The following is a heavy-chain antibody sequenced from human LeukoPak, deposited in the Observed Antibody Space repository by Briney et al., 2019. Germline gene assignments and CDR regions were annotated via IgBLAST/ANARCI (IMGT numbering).Heavy chain of an antibody. D-gene: IGHD6-6*01. CDR1: GFSFSGHW. Sequence: GGSLRLSCTASGFSFSGHWMHWARQLPGKGLVWVSRISPTGSTTSYADSVKGRFTVSRDNAKNILYLQVNNLRAEDTAVYYCARGPNSNWSGLDYWGQGTLLTVSS. J-gene: IGHJ4*02. CDR2: ISPTGSTT. CDR3: ARGPNSNWSGLDY. V-gene: IGHV3-74*01.